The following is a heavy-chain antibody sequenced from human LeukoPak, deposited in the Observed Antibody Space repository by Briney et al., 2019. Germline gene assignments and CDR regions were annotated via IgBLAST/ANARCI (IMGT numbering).Heavy chain of an antibody. V-gene: IGHV3-30-3*01. Sequence: GRPLRLSCAASGFTFSSYAMHWVRQAPGKGLEGVAVISYDGSNKYYADTVKGRFTISRDNSKNTLYLQMNSLRAEDTAVYYCASGYSGYDPLRFDRWGQGTLVTVSS. D-gene: IGHD5-12*01. J-gene: IGHJ5*02. CDR3: ASGYSGYDPLRFDR. CDR1: GFTFSSYA. CDR2: ISYDGSNK.